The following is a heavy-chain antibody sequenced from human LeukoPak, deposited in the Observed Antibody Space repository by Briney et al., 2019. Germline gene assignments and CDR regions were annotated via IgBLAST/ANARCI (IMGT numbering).Heavy chain of an antibody. CDR3: ARGSNRTNTEFGFDY. V-gene: IGHV4-34*01. Sequence: SETLSLTCAVYGGSFSGYYRSWIRQPPGKGLEWIGEINHSGSTNYNPSLKSRVTISVDTSKNQFSLKLSSVTAADTAVYYCARGSNRTNTEFGFDYWGQGTLVTVSS. CDR2: INHSGST. J-gene: IGHJ4*02. CDR1: GGSFSGYY. D-gene: IGHD2-8*01.